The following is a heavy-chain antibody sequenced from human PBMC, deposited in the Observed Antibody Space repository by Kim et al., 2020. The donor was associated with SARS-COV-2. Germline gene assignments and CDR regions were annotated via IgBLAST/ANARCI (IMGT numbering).Heavy chain of an antibody. J-gene: IGHJ4*02. CDR1: GGSFSPYY. CDR3: ARHKPDYCGGGACYLYFDY. Sequence: SETLSLTCTVSGGSFSPYYWTWIRQPPGKGLEWIGYIYHSGSTNYNPSLKSRVTISIDTAKNQFSLKLTSVTTADTAVYYCARHKPDYCGGGACYLYFDYWGQGTLVTLS. V-gene: IGHV4-59*01. CDR2: IYHSGST. D-gene: IGHD2-15*01.